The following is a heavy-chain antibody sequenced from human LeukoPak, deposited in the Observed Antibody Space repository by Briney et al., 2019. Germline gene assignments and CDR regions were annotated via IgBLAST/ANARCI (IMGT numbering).Heavy chain of an antibody. D-gene: IGHD3-10*01. Sequence: GGSLRLSCAAPGFTFSDYDMNWVRQAPGKGLEWVSFISRSSDYIFYADSVKGRFTISRDNAQDSLYLQMNSLRPEDTALYYCAFLLGNFYNPDFWGQGTLVTVSS. V-gene: IGHV3-21*01. J-gene: IGHJ4*02. CDR1: GFTFSDYD. CDR2: ISRSSDYI. CDR3: AFLLGNFYNPDF.